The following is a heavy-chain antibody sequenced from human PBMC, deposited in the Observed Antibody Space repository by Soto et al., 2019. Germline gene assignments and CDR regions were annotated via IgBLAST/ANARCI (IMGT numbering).Heavy chain of an antibody. CDR3: ARVGPYASGTYSFRHNRLDP. V-gene: IGHV3-53*01. D-gene: IGHD3-10*01. Sequence: GGSLRLSCAASGFTVSSSQMTWVRQAPGKGLEWVSVIFIGGTTQYAVSVKGRFTISTDKSENTMYLQMNSLRAEDTAVYYCARVGPYASGTYSFRHNRLDPWGQGTQVTFSS. CDR2: IFIGGTT. CDR1: GFTVSSSQ. J-gene: IGHJ5*02.